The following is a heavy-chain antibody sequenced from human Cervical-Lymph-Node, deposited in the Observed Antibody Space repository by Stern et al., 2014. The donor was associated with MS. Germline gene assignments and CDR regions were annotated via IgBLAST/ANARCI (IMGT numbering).Heavy chain of an antibody. CDR1: GVTFDDFA. J-gene: IGHJ4*01. CDR2: INWNSGNT. Sequence: QLVASGGGLVQPGRSLRLSCAASGVTFDDFARHWVRKDAGKGLEWVSGINWNSGNTAYADSVKGRFSISRDNAKNSLYLQMNSLRAEDTALYYCAKGSPDSSGGDYFDSWGQGAQVTVSS. D-gene: IGHD3-22*01. CDR3: AKGSPDSSGGDYFDS. V-gene: IGHV3-9*01.